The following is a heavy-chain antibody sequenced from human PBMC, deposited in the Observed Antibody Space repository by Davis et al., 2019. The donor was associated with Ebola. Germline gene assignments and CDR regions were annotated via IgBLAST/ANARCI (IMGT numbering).Heavy chain of an antibody. Sequence: HSQTLSLTCAISGDSVSVSSGAWNWIRQSPSRGLEWLGRTYYKSKWYNDSAPSVRGRITINPDTSQNRFSLQLNSVTPEDTAVYYCARGWQRSGMDVWGQGTTVTVSS. CDR3: ARGWQRSGMDV. CDR1: GDSVSVSSGA. J-gene: IGHJ6*02. V-gene: IGHV6-1*01. D-gene: IGHD6-19*01. CDR2: TYYKSKWYN.